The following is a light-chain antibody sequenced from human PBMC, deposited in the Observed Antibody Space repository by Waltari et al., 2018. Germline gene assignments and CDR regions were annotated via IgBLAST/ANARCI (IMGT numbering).Light chain of an antibody. CDR2: WAA. CDR1: QSVSYTASNKHY. V-gene: IGKV4-1*01. Sequence: DIVMTQSPDSLAVSLGERATINCKSSQSVSYTASNKHYLAWYQQKPGQPPKLLIYWAANRESGVPDRFSGSGSGTDFTLTISRLQAEDVAVYYCQQYYTTPLTCGGGTKVEI. CDR3: QQYYTTPLT. J-gene: IGKJ4*01.